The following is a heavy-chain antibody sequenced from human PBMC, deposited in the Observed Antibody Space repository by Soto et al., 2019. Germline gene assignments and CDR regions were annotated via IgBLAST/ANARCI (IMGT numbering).Heavy chain of an antibody. V-gene: IGHV4-30-4*01. D-gene: IGHD3-3*01. CDR2: IYYSGST. CDR3: ARVPTIFGVDYYGMDV. CDR1: GGSISSGDYY. Sequence: SETLSLTCTVSGGSISSGDYYWSWIRQPPGKGLEWIGYIYYSGSTYYNPSLKSRVTISVDTSKNQFSLKLSSVTAADTAVYYCARVPTIFGVDYYGMDVWGQGTTVTVSS. J-gene: IGHJ6*02.